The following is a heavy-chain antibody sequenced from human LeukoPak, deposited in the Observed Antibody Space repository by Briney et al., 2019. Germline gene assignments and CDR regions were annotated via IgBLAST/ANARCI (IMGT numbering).Heavy chain of an antibody. Sequence: KTSETLSLTCTVSGYSISSGYYWGWIRQPPGKGLEWIGSMYHTGSTNNNPSLKSRVTISVDTSKNQFSLKLSSVTAADTAVYYCARRGGSGSSIDYWGQGTLVTVSS. CDR3: ARRGGSGSSIDY. CDR1: GYSISSGYY. CDR2: MYHTGST. D-gene: IGHD3-10*01. J-gene: IGHJ4*02. V-gene: IGHV4-38-2*02.